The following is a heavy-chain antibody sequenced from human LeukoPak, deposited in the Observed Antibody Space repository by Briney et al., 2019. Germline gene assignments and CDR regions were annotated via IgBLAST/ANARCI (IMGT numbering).Heavy chain of an antibody. CDR2: ISPYNGNT. Sequence: ASVKVSCKASDYTFTSYGITWVRQAPGQGLEWVGWISPYNGNTNYAQKLQGRVIMTTDTSTRTAYMELRNLRSDDTAVYYCARDYTSAEWLGFAFDVWGQGTVVSVSS. CDR3: ARDYTSAEWLGFAFDV. V-gene: IGHV1-18*01. J-gene: IGHJ3*01. D-gene: IGHD6-19*01. CDR1: DYTFTSYG.